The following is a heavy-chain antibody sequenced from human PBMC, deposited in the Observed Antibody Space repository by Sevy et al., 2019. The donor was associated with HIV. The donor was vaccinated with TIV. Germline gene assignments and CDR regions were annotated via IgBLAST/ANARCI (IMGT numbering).Heavy chain of an antibody. CDR3: ARSFYYYDSSGYYWP. CDR2: INPNSGGT. CDR1: GYTFTGYY. J-gene: IGHJ5*02. D-gene: IGHD3-22*01. V-gene: IGHV1-2*02. Sequence: ASVKVSCKASGYTFTGYYMHWVRQAPGQGLEWMGWINPNSGGTNYAQKFQGRVTMTRDTSISTAYMELSRLRSDDTAVYYCARSFYYYDSSGYYWPWGQGTLVTVSS.